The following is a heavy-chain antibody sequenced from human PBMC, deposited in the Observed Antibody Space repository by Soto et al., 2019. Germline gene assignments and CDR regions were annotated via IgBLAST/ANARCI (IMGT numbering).Heavy chain of an antibody. CDR1: GGSISSYY. CDR3: ARHPIAARPSNWFDP. D-gene: IGHD6-6*01. Sequence: PSETLSLTCTVSGGSISSYYWSWIRQPPGKGLEWIGYIYYSGSTNYNPSLESRVTISVDTSKNQFSLKLSSVTAADTAVYYCARHPIAARPSNWFDPWGQGTLVTVSS. V-gene: IGHV4-59*08. CDR2: IYYSGST. J-gene: IGHJ5*02.